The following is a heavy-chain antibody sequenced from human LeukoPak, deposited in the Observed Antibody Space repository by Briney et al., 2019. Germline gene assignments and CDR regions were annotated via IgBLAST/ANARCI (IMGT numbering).Heavy chain of an antibody. CDR3: VRTRHGYWGY. CDR2: IRGSGGTT. V-gene: IGHV3-23*01. D-gene: IGHD5-18*01. CDR1: GFTFSSFA. J-gene: IGHJ4*02. Sequence: GGSLRLSCAASGFTFSSFAMSWVRQAPGKGLEWVSDIRGSGGTTSYADSVKGRFTISRDISRNTLYLQMNSLRAEDTAVYYCVRTRHGYWGYWGQGTLVTVSS.